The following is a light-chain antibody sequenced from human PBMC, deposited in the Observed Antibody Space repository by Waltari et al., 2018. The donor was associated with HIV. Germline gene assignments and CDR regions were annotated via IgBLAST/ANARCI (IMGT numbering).Light chain of an antibody. CDR3: SSYTSSSTHVV. J-gene: IGLJ2*01. CDR1: SSDVGGYNY. CDR2: EVS. V-gene: IGLV2-14*01. Sequence: QSALTQPASVSGSPGQSITISCTGTSSDVGGYNYVSWYQQHPGKAPKLMLYEVSNRPSGVSNLFSGSKSGNTASLTISGLQAEDEADYYCSSYTSSSTHVVFGGGTKLTVL.